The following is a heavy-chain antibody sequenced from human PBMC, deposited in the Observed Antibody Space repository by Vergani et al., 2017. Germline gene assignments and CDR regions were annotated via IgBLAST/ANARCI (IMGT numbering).Heavy chain of an antibody. CDR2: IRPKTDGDTT. CDR1: GFTFRSPW. Sequence: EVQPVESGGGLVKPGGSLRLSCTPSGFTFRSPWMSWVRQAPGKGLEWVARIRPKTDGDTTDYAAPVKGRFTIARDDSKNTLYLQMNSLKTEDTAVYYCPTQTEWEFRYYFDYWGQGTLVTVSS. CDR3: PTQTEWEFRYYFDY. D-gene: IGHD3-9*01. V-gene: IGHV3-15*05. J-gene: IGHJ4*02.